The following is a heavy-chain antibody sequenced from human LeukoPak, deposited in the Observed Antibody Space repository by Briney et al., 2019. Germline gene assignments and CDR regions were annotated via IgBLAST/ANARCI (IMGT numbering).Heavy chain of an antibody. Sequence: SETLSLTCTVSGASISSTSCYWGWIRQPPGKGLEWIGYIYDSGSTNYNPSLKSRVTISLDTSKNQFALKLSSVTAADTAVYYCARSIIGTRSKFDYWGQGTLVTVSS. J-gene: IGHJ4*02. CDR3: ARSIIGTRSKFDY. CDR2: IYDSGST. D-gene: IGHD1/OR15-1a*01. CDR1: GASISSTSCY. V-gene: IGHV4-39*06.